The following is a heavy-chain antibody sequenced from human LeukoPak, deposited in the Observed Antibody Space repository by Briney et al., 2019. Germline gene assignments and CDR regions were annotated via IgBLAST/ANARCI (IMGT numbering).Heavy chain of an antibody. CDR3: ARLMAAWHILFDI. D-gene: IGHD2-21*01. Sequence: PSETLSLTCTVSGGSISSSSYYWGWIRQPPGKGLEWIGSIYYSGSTYYNPSLKSRVTISVDTSKNQFSLKLSSVTAADTAVYYCARLMAAWHILFDIWGQGTMVTVSS. V-gene: IGHV4-39*01. CDR1: GGSISSSSYY. CDR2: IYYSGST. J-gene: IGHJ3*02.